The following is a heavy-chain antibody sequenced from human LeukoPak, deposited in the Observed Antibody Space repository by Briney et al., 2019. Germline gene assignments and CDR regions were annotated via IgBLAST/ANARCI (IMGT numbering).Heavy chain of an antibody. CDR2: TYYRSKWHY. Sequence: SQTLSLTCAISGDSASSNNAAWHWIRQIPSLGLEWLGRTYYRSKWHYDYAVSLRSRLTINPDTSKNHFSLQLNSVAPADTAVYFCAREDRLSFDIWGQGTMVTVSS. D-gene: IGHD5-12*01. J-gene: IGHJ3*02. CDR3: AREDRLSFDI. V-gene: IGHV6-1*01. CDR1: GDSASSNNAA.